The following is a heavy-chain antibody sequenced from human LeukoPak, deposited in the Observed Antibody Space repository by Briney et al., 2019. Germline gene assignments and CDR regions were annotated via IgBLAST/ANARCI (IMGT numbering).Heavy chain of an antibody. D-gene: IGHD4-17*01. CDR3: ARSAVTMIHNRFDP. J-gene: IGHJ5*02. V-gene: IGHV4-59*01. Sequence: SETLSLTCTVSGGSISSYYWSWIRQPPGKGLEWIGYIYNSGSTNYNPSLKSRVTISVDTSKNQFSLKLSSVTAADTAVYYCARSAVTMIHNRFDPWGRGTLVTVSS. CDR2: IYNSGST. CDR1: GGSISSYY.